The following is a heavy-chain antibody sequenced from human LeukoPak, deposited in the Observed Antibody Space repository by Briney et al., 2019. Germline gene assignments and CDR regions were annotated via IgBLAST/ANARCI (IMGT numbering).Heavy chain of an antibody. CDR3: ARHSYGDYAGNYVMDV. J-gene: IGHJ6*02. V-gene: IGHV4-59*08. D-gene: IGHD4-17*01. CDR2: IYYSGNT. CDR1: GGSISSYY. Sequence: AETLSLTCTASGGSISSYYWSWIRQPPGKGLEWIGYIYYSGNTNYKPSLKSRFTISVDTSKNQFSLKLSSVTAADTAVYYCARHSYGDYAGNYVMDVWGQGTTVTVSS.